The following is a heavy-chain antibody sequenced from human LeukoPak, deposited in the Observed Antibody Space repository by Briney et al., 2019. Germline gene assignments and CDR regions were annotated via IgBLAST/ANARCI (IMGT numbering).Heavy chain of an antibody. CDR1: GYTFTSYY. V-gene: IGHV1-2*02. Sequence: GASVKVSCKASGYTFTSYYMHWVRQAPGQGLEWMGWINPNSGGTNYAQKFQGRVTMTRDTSISTAYMELSRLRSDDTAVYYCARDGVGYYDSSGYYYFQHWGQGTLVTVSS. D-gene: IGHD3-22*01. CDR2: INPNSGGT. CDR3: ARDGVGYYDSSGYYYFQH. J-gene: IGHJ1*01.